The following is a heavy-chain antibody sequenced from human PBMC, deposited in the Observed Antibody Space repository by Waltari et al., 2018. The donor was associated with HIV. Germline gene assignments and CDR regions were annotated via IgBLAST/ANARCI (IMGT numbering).Heavy chain of an antibody. V-gene: IGHV3-30*03. J-gene: IGHJ6*02. Sequence: QVKLVESGGGVVQPGGSLRLSCAASGFKFSDYDLHCVRQAPGRGLELVEVNVDDGSRTYYVDSVKGRFTISRDNTNDTLYLQINSLKRDDTAIYYCARNRFWSTYVGSHYYGMDVWGQGT. CDR3: ARNRFWSTYVGSHYYGMDV. CDR1: GFKFSDYD. CDR2: NVDDGSRT. D-gene: IGHD3-3*01.